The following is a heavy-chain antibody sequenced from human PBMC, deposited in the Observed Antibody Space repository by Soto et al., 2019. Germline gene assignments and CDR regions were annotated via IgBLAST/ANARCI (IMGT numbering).Heavy chain of an antibody. D-gene: IGHD2-2*01. V-gene: IGHV1-8*01. CDR3: ARAVGPAATFDY. CDR2: MNPNSGNT. CDR1: GYTFTSYD. Sequence: ASVQVSCKASGYTFTSYDINWVRQATGQGLEWMGWMNPNSGNTGYAQKFQGRVTMTRNTSISTAYMELSSLRSEDTAVYYCARAVGPAATFDYWGQGTLVTVSS. J-gene: IGHJ4*02.